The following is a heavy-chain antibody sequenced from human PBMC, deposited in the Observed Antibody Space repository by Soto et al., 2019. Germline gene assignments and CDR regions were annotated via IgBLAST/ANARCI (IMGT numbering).Heavy chain of an antibody. J-gene: IGHJ6*02. CDR2: IYSGGST. D-gene: IGHD2-15*01. Sequence: GGSLRLSCAASGFTVSSNYMSWVRQAPGKGLEWVSVIYSGGSTYYTGSVKHRFTISRENARNSMFPQMNSVTVGDTAVYYCARAYTGRLPRRADYYYALDVWGQGIMVTVSS. CDR3: ARAYTGRLPRRADYYYALDV. CDR1: GFTVSSNY. V-gene: IGHV3-53*01.